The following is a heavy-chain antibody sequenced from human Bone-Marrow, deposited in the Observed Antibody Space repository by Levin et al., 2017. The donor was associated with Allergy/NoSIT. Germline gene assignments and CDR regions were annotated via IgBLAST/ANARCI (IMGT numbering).Heavy chain of an antibody. CDR3: ARELGRGYCSGGSCYAAFDI. V-gene: IGHV4-59*01. CDR2: IYYSGST. CDR1: GGSISSYY. D-gene: IGHD2-15*01. J-gene: IGHJ3*02. Sequence: SQTLSLTCTVSGGSISSYYWSWIRQPPGKGLEWIGYIYYSGSTNYNPSLKSRVTISVDTSKNQFSLKLSSVTAADTAVYYCARELGRGYCSGGSCYAAFDIWGQGTMVTVSS.